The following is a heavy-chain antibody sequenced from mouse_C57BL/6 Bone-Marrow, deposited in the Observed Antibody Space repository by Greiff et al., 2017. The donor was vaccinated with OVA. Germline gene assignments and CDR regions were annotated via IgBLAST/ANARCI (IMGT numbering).Heavy chain of an antibody. CDR2: INPSNGGT. CDR1: GYTFTSYW. V-gene: IGHV1-53*01. CDR3: AREGYYYYGSSYGCAY. J-gene: IGHJ3*01. D-gene: IGHD1-1*01. Sequence: VQLQQPGTELVKPGASVKLSCKASGYTFTSYWMHWVKQRPGQGLEWIGNINPSNGGTNYNEKFKSKATLTVDKSSSTAYMQLSSLTSEDSAVYYCAREGYYYYGSSYGCAYWGQGTLVTVSA.